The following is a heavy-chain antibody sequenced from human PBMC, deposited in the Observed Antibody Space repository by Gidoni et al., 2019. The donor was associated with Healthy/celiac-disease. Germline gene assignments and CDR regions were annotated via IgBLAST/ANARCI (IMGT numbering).Heavy chain of an antibody. Sequence: EVQLLESGGGLVQPGGSLRLSCAASGFTFSSYAMGWVRQAPGKGLQWVSSITGPGASTYYADSVKGRFTISRDNSKNTLYVQMDTLRAEDTAVYYCAKGGTYTHLGWFDPWGQGTLVNVSS. CDR2: ITGPGAST. D-gene: IGHD3-16*01. J-gene: IGHJ5*02. CDR1: GFTFSSYA. V-gene: IGHV3-23*01. CDR3: AKGGTYTHLGWFDP.